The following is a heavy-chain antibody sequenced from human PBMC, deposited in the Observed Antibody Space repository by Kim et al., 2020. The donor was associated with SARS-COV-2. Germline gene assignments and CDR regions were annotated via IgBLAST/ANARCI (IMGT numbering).Heavy chain of an antibody. J-gene: IGHJ6*02. CDR2: IWYDGSNK. CDR3: ARVGWWCPHSYYYYYGMDV. CDR1: GFTFSSYG. D-gene: IGHD2-21*01. Sequence: GGSLRLSCAASGFTFSSYGMHWVRQAPGKGLEGVAVIWYDGSNKYYADSVKGRFTISRDNSKNTLYLQMNSLRAEDTAVYYCARVGWWCPHSYYYYYGMDVWGQGTTVTVSS. V-gene: IGHV3-33*01.